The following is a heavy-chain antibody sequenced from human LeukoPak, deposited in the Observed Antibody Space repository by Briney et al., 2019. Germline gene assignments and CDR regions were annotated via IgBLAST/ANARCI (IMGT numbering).Heavy chain of an antibody. Sequence: GGSLRLSCAASGFTFNSYAMNWVRQAPGKGLEWVSAISGSRDSTFYADSVKGRFTISRDNSKTTLYLQMNSLTAEDTAVYYCAKAADAYYLCYWGQGTLVTVSS. CDR2: ISGSRDST. CDR3: AKAADAYYLCY. J-gene: IGHJ4*02. V-gene: IGHV3-23*01. D-gene: IGHD6-13*01. CDR1: GFTFNSYA.